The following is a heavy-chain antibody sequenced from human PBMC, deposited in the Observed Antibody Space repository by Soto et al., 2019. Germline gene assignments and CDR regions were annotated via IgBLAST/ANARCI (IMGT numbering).Heavy chain of an antibody. CDR2: IKPDGSEK. CDR1: GFTFSTYW. Sequence: PGESLKISCAASGFTFSTYWMSWVRQAPGKGLEWVANIKPDGSEKWYVDSVKGRFTISRDNAKNLLYLQMNSLRAEDTAVYYCARGDYYDTSGPFSDAFDIWGQGTMVTVSS. V-gene: IGHV3-7*04. J-gene: IGHJ3*02. CDR3: ARGDYYDTSGPFSDAFDI. D-gene: IGHD3-22*01.